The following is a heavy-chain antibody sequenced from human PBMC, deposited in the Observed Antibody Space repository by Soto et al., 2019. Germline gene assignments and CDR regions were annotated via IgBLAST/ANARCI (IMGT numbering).Heavy chain of an antibody. D-gene: IGHD3-10*01. V-gene: IGHV3-66*01. Sequence: GGSLRLSCAASGFTFSSYGMSWVRQAPGKGLEWVSAIYSGGSTYYADSVKGRFTISRDNSRNTLYLQMNSLRAEDTAVYFCARCDGSATYCFFFAYWGQGTPVTVSS. CDR1: GFTFSSYG. CDR2: IYSGGST. CDR3: ARCDGSATYCFFFAY. J-gene: IGHJ4*02.